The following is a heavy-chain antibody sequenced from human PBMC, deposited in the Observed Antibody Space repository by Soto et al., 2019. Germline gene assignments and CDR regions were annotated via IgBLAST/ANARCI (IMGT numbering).Heavy chain of an antibody. CDR1: GFTFSSYA. CDR2: ISYDGSNK. Sequence: QVQLVESGGGVVQPGRSLRLSCAASGFTFSSYAMHWVRQAPGKGLEWVAVISYDGSNKYYADSVKGRFTISRDNSKNTLYLQMNSLRAEDTAVYYCARGSPGGSDYFPMDYWGQGTLVTVSS. CDR3: ARGSPGGSDYFPMDY. V-gene: IGHV3-30-3*01. J-gene: IGHJ4*02. D-gene: IGHD1-26*01.